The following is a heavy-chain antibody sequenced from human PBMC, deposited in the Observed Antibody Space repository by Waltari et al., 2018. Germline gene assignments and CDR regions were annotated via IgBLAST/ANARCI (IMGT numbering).Heavy chain of an antibody. J-gene: IGHJ4*02. V-gene: IGHV4-38-2*02. CDR3: SRQVLGYCTSAACRRLES. CDR1: GYAVNSGFY. D-gene: IGHD2-2*03. Sequence: QVQLLESGPGLVKSSETLSLTCNVSGYAVNSGFYWGWIRQAPGEGLEWGATVYHDGTTFYNPSLKSRLSVSMDTSKNQISLTLKSVTAADTAVYHCSRQVLGYCTSAACRRLESWGQGTLVTVSS. CDR2: VYHDGTT.